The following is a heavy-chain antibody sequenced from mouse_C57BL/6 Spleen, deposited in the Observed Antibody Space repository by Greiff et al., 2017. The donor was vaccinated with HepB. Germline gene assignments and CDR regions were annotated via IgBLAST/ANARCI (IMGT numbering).Heavy chain of an antibody. D-gene: IGHD2-3*01. CDR2: IDPSDSET. Sequence: VQLQQSGAELVRPGSSVKLSCKASGYTFTSYWMHWVKQRPIQGLEWIGNIDPSDSETHYNQKFKDKATLTVDKSSSTAYMQLSSLTSEDSAVYYCARGTDGYYGYAMDYWGQGTSVTVSS. CDR1: GYTFTSYW. V-gene: IGHV1-52*01. J-gene: IGHJ4*01. CDR3: ARGTDGYYGYAMDY.